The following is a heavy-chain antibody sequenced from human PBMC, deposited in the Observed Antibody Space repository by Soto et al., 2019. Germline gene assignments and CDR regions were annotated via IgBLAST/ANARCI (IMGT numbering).Heavy chain of an antibody. CDR1: GYTFTSYA. J-gene: IGHJ4*02. Sequence: ASVKVSCKASGYTFTSYAMYWVRQAPGQRLEWMGGINAGNGNTKYSQKFQGRVTITRDTSASTAYMELSSLRSEDTAVYYCARSIVVVTALDYWGQGTLVTVSS. D-gene: IGHD2-21*02. V-gene: IGHV1-3*01. CDR3: ARSIVVVTALDY. CDR2: INAGNGNT.